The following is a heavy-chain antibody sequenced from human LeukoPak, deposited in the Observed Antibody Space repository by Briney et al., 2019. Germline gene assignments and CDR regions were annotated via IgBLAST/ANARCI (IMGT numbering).Heavy chain of an antibody. Sequence: PEGSLRLSCVASGFTFSSYEMNWVRQAPGKGLEWISFISGSDGTIYYADSVKGRFTISRDNPKNSLFLQMNSLRVEDTAVYFCARKLPGTVYFDYWGQGTLVAVSS. J-gene: IGHJ4*02. D-gene: IGHD1-1*01. CDR2: ISGSDGTI. CDR3: ARKLPGTVYFDY. CDR1: GFTFSSYE. V-gene: IGHV3-48*03.